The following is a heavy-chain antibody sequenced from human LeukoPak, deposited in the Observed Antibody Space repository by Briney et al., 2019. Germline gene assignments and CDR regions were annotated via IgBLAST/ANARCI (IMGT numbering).Heavy chain of an antibody. D-gene: IGHD5-18*01. CDR3: AKGRSGYSYTEPFDY. CDR1: GFTFSSYA. J-gene: IGHJ4*02. Sequence: GGSLRLSCAASGFTFSSYAMSWVRQAPGKGLEWVSAISGSGGSTYYADSVKGRFTISRDNSKNTPYLQMNSLRAEDTAVYYCAKGRSGYSYTEPFDYWGQGTLVTVSS. V-gene: IGHV3-23*01. CDR2: ISGSGGST.